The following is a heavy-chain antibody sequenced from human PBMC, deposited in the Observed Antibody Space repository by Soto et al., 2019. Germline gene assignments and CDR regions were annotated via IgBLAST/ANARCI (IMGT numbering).Heavy chain of an antibody. Sequence: SETLSLTCTVSGDSISTSYWGWMRQSPGKELEWIGYVYYTGSTNYNPSLKSRVTISVDRSKNQFSLKLTSANAADTAVYYCARGRTVRNYADDSSDYFYFFDYWGQGTQVTVSS. V-gene: IGHV4-59*01. J-gene: IGHJ4*02. D-gene: IGHD3-22*01. CDR2: VYYTGST. CDR1: GDSISTSY. CDR3: ARGRTVRNYADDSSDYFYFFDY.